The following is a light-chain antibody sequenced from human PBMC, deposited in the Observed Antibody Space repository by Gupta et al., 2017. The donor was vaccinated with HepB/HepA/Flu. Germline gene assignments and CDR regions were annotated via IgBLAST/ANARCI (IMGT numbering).Light chain of an antibody. Sequence: TPSPSSLSASVGDRVTITCQASQDIRNYLGWYKQKPGKAPKLLIYDASNWETGVPSRFRGSGSGKDFTFTISSRQPEDIAPYYCQQDDNLPPSTFGQGTKLEIK. V-gene: IGKV1-33*01. J-gene: IGKJ2*01. CDR1: QDIRNY. CDR2: DAS. CDR3: QQDDNLPPST.